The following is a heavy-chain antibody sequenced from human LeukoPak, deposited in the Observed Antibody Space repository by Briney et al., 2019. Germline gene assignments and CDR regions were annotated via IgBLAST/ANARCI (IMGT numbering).Heavy chain of an antibody. CDR2: ISGSGGST. CDR1: GFTFSSYA. D-gene: IGHD6-19*01. V-gene: IGHV3-23*01. CDR3: AKGVAGLYYFDY. Sequence: PGGSLRLSRAASGFTFSSYAMSWVRQAPGKGLEWVSAISGSGGSTYYADSVKGRFTISRDNSKNTLYLQMNSLRAEDTAVYYCAKGVAGLYYFDYWGQGTLVTVSS. J-gene: IGHJ4*02.